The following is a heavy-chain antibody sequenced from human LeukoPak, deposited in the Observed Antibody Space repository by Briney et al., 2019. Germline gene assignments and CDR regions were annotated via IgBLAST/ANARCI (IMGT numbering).Heavy chain of an antibody. CDR2: IFPGDSNT. J-gene: IGHJ4*02. CDR1: GYSFTNIC. CDR3: VRQPPCWGVPARPFDY. D-gene: IGHD7-27*01. V-gene: IGHV5-51*01. Sequence: GESLKISCKGSGYSFTNICSGRVRQMPGIGLQWMGIIFPGDSNTTYNPSFQGQVTISADKYITTAYLQWSSLKASDTAVYYCVRQPPCWGVPARPFDYWGQGTLVTVSS.